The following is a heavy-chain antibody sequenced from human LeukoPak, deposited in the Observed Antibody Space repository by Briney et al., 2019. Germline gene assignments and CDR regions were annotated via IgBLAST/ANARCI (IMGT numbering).Heavy chain of an antibody. CDR2: INSDGSST. D-gene: IGHD3-22*01. V-gene: IGHV3-74*01. CDR3: AREATRYYDSSGDVDY. CDR1: GFTFSSYW. Sequence: GGSLRLSCAASGFTFSSYWMHWVRQAPGKGLVWVSRINSDGSSTSYADSVKGRFTISRDNAKNTLYLQMNSPRAEDTAVYYCAREATRYYDSSGDVDYWGQGTLVTVSS. J-gene: IGHJ4*02.